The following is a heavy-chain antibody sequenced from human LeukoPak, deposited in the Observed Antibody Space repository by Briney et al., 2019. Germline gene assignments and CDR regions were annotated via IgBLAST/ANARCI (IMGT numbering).Heavy chain of an antibody. D-gene: IGHD5-24*01. Sequence: PGGSLRLSCAASGFTFSSSAMTWVRQAPGKGLEYVSAISSNGGSTYYANSVKGRFTISRDNSKNTLYLQMGSLRAEDMAVYYCARDGYNSELDYWGQGTLVTVSS. CDR1: GFTFSSSA. V-gene: IGHV3-64*01. CDR3: ARDGYNSELDY. J-gene: IGHJ4*02. CDR2: ISSNGGST.